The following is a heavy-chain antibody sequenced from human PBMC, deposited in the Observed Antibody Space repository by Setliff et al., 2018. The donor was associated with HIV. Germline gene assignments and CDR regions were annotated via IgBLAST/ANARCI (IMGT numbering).Heavy chain of an antibody. CDR1: GESLSGGY. D-gene: IGHD1-1*01. CDR2: INHRGTT. J-gene: IGHJ6*03. V-gene: IGHV4-34*01. Sequence: SETLSLTCAVYGESLSGGYWSWIRQPPGKGLEWIGEINHRGTTNYNPSLKSRVTISVDTSKTQFSLKLTSVTAADTAVYYCARGDFWNEAPAYHYMDVWGIGTKVTVSS. CDR3: ARGDFWNEAPAYHYMDV.